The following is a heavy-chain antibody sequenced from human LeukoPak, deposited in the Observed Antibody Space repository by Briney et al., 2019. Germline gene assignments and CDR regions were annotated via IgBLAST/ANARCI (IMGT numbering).Heavy chain of an antibody. V-gene: IGHV4-38-2*02. J-gene: IGHJ6*03. Sequence: PSETLSLTCTVSGYSISSGYYWGWIRQPPGKGLEWIGSIYHSGSTYYNPSLKSRVTISVDTSKNQFSLKLSSVTAADTAVYYCARVSGRGATVTTGYYYYMDVWGKGTTVTVSS. D-gene: IGHD4-17*01. CDR2: IYHSGST. CDR1: GYSISSGYY. CDR3: ARVSGRGATVTTGYYYYMDV.